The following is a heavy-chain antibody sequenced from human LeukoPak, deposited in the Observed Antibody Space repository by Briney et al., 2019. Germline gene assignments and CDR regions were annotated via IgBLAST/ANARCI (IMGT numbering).Heavy chain of an antibody. CDR3: ARDAGYCSGGSCPTYYFDY. D-gene: IGHD2-15*01. J-gene: IGHJ4*02. V-gene: IGHV3-23*01. CDR1: GFTFTSYA. CDR2: ISGGGGST. Sequence: GGSLRLSCATSGFTFTSYAMSWVRQAPGKGLEWVSGISGGGGSTYHADSVKGRFTISRDNSKNTLYLQMGSLRAEDMAVYYCARDAGYCSGGSCPTYYFDYWGQGTLVTVSP.